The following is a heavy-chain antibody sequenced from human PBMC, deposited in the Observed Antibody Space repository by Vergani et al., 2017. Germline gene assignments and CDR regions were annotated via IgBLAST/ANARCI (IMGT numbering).Heavy chain of an antibody. D-gene: IGHD6-19*01. J-gene: IGHJ4*02. V-gene: IGHV3-21*06. CDR2: ISSSSRYM. CDR1: GFTFSSYS. Sequence: EVQLVESGGGLVKPGGSLRLSCAASGFTFSSYSMNWVRQAPGKGLEWVSSISSSSRYMFYADSVKGRFTISRDNAKNSLYLQMNSLRAEDTAVYYCASVGWDSSGSYWVDYWGQGTLVTVSS. CDR3: ASVGWDSSGSYWVDY.